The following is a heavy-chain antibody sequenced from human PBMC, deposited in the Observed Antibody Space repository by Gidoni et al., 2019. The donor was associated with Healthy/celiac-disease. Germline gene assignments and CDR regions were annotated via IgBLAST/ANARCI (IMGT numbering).Heavy chain of an antibody. CDR2: IIPILGIA. CDR3: AVARITGTPFDY. J-gene: IGHJ4*02. V-gene: IGHV1-69*04. Sequence: QVQLVQSGAEVKKPGSSVKVSCKASAGTFSSYAISWVRQAPGQGLEWMGRIIPILGIANYAQKFQGRVTITADKSTSTAYMELSSLRSEDTAVYYCAVARITGTPFDYWGQGTLVTVSS. D-gene: IGHD1-20*01. CDR1: AGTFSSYA.